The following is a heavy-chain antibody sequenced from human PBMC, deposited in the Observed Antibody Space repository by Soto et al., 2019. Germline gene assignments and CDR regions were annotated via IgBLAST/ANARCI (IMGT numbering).Heavy chain of an antibody. CDR2: IFRTGTT. D-gene: IGHD6-19*01. Sequence: QVQLQESGPGLVKSSETLSLTCTVSGGSISNSYWSWIRQPPGKGLEWIGFIFRTGTTNYHPSVKSQVLISEETSTNQSSLNLRSVTSADTAVYYCARPSKEWLANDAFDIWGQGTMVTVSS. CDR1: GGSISNSY. V-gene: IGHV4-59*08. J-gene: IGHJ3*02. CDR3: ARPSKEWLANDAFDI.